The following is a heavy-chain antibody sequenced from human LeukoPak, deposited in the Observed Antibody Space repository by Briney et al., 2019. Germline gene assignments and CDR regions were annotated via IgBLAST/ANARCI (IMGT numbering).Heavy chain of an antibody. J-gene: IGHJ4*02. CDR1: GFTVSSYA. CDR2: ISGSGGST. Sequence: GGSLRLSCAASGFTVSSYAMSWVRQAPGKGLEWVSDISGSGGSTYYADSVKGRFTISRDNSKNTLYLQMNSLRAEDTAVYYCAKRPNWDVDYWGQGTLVTVSS. CDR3: AKRPNWDVDY. D-gene: IGHD7-27*01. V-gene: IGHV3-23*01.